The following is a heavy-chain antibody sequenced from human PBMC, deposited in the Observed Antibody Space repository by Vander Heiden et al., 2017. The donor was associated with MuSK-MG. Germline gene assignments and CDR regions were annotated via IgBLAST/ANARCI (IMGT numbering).Heavy chain of an antibody. CDR1: GFTFSSSA. D-gene: IGHD5-18*01. V-gene: IGHV3-23*01. J-gene: IGHJ3*02. CDR2: ISGSGGST. CDR3: ATAIKDTAMPLDAFDI. Sequence: EVQLLESGGGLVQPGGSLRLSCAASGFTFSSSAMSWVRQAPGKGLEWVSAISGSGGSTYYADSVKGRFTISRDNSKNTLYLQMNSLRAEDTAVYYCATAIKDTAMPLDAFDIWGQGTMVTVSS.